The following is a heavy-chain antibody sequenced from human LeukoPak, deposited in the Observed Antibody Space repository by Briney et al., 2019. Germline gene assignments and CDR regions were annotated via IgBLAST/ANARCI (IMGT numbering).Heavy chain of an antibody. CDR1: GFTFSSYG. Sequence: GGSLRLACAASGFTFSSYGMHWVRQAPGKGLDWVAVISYDGSNKYYADSVKGRFTISRDNSKNTMYLQMNSLRPEDTAVYYCARETHWRGFDYWGQGTLVTVSS. V-gene: IGHV3-30*04. CDR3: ARETHWRGFDY. D-gene: IGHD1-1*01. CDR2: ISYDGSNK. J-gene: IGHJ4*02.